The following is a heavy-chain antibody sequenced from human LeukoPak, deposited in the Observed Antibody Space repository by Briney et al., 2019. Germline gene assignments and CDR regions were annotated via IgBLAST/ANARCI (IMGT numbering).Heavy chain of an antibody. CDR2: INSKSGDA. J-gene: IGHJ4*02. CDR1: GYTFTAYY. V-gene: IGHV1-2*02. D-gene: IGHD3-3*01. CDR3: TRAPVMTIFGVAHDY. Sequence: ASVKVSCKASGYTFTAYYIHWVRQAPGQGLEWMGRINSKSGDAHYAQNFQDRVTLTRDPSITTAYMEPTRLTSDDTAVYYCTRAPVMTIFGVAHDYWGQGVLVTVSS.